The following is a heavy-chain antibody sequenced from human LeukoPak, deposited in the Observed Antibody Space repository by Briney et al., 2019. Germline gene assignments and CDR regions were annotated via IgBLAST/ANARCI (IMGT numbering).Heavy chain of an antibody. CDR2: INHSGST. Sequence: SETLSLTCTVYGGSFSGYYWSWIRQPPGKGLEWIGEINHSGSTNYNPSLKSRVTISVDTSKNQFSLKLSSVTAADTAIYYCARSSCGGGTCYSQRGAFDIWGQGTMVTVSS. V-gene: IGHV4-34*01. CDR3: ARSSCGGGTCYSQRGAFDI. CDR1: GGSFSGYY. J-gene: IGHJ3*02. D-gene: IGHD2-15*01.